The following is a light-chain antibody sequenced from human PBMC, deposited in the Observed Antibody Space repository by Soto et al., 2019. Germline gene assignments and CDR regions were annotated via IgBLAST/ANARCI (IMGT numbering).Light chain of an antibody. V-gene: IGKV3D-15*01. J-gene: IGKJ1*01. CDR3: EQENSYS. CDR2: DAS. Sequence: VITRCPATLSVCLWEEGKISCRASQSVSSNLAWYQQKPGQAPRLLIYDASNRATGIPARFSGSGSGTDFTLTISGLWPEDVATYYCEQENSYSFGQGTKVDIK. CDR1: QSVSSN.